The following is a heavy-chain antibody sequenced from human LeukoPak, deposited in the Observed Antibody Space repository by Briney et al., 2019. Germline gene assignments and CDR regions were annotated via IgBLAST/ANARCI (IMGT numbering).Heavy chain of an antibody. J-gene: IGHJ4*02. D-gene: IGHD2-8*01. CDR1: GFTFSSYG. Sequence: PGGSLRLSCAASGFTFSSYGMHWVRQAPGKGLEWVAVISYDGSNKYYADSVKGRFTISRDNSKNTLYLQMNSLRAEDTAVYYCAKEGGDIVLMVYAFGSSHYFDYWGQGTLVTVSS. CDR2: ISYDGSNK. V-gene: IGHV3-30*18. CDR3: AKEGGDIVLMVYAFGSSHYFDY.